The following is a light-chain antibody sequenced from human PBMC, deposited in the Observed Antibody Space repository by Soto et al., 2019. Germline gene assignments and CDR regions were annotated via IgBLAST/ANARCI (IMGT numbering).Light chain of an antibody. V-gene: IGKV3-20*01. CDR3: QQYGSSTGLT. J-gene: IGKJ4*01. CDR1: QSVSSSY. Sequence: VMRQSPATLSVSPGEGATLSCRASQSVSSSYLAWYQQKPGQAPRLLIYGASSRATGIPDRFSGSGSGTDFTLTISRLEPEDFAVYYCQQYGSSTGLTFGGGTKVDIK. CDR2: GAS.